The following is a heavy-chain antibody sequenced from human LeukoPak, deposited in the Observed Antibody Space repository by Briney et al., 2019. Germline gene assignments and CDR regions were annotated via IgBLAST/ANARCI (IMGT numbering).Heavy chain of an antibody. CDR1: DGSISSSSYY. J-gene: IGHJ4*02. V-gene: IGHV4-39*07. CDR2: TYYSVST. CDR3: ARAPRIVVVRGLYYFVY. D-gene: IGHD3-22*01. Sequence: PSEALSLTCTVSDGSISSSSYYWGWIRQPPGKGLEWIGRTYYSVSTYSNPSFKSRVTISVDTSKNQFSLMLSSVTAEDTAVYYCARAPRIVVVRGLYYFVYWGQGTLVTVSS.